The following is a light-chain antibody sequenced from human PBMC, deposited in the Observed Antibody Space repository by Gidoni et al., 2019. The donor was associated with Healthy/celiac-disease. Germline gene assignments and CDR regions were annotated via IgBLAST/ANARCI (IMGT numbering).Light chain of an antibody. CDR2: KDS. CDR1: AVPKQY. Sequence: SYELTQPPSVSVSPGQKARITCSGDAVPKQYTYWYQLKTGQAPVLVLSKDSEMPSGIPERFFGSSSVSTVTLTISGVQAEDAAAYYCPSADSSGTSVLFGGGPKLTVL. J-gene: IGLJ2*01. V-gene: IGLV3-25*02. CDR3: PSADSSGTSVL.